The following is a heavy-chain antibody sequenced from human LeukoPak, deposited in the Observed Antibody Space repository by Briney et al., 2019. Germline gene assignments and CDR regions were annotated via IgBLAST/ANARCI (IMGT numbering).Heavy chain of an antibody. D-gene: IGHD3-22*01. V-gene: IGHV3-23*01. CDR3: VKESTSSGYYYAPDY. CDR1: GFSFRTYA. Sequence: PGGSLRLSCAASGFSFRTYAMTWVRQAPGKGLEWVSSISGSGATTYNADPLKGRFTISRDNSENTLYLQMNSPRAEDTAVYYCVKESTSSGYYYAPDYWGQGTLVTVSS. CDR2: ISGSGATT. J-gene: IGHJ4*02.